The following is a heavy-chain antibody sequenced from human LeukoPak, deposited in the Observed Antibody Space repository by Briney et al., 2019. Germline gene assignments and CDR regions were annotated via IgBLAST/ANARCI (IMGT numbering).Heavy chain of an antibody. CDR3: TRDGLHTAHFDY. CDR2: VSDSRDV. CDR1: GFTFSTYT. D-gene: IGHD5-18*01. V-gene: IGHV3-48*02. J-gene: IGHJ4*02. Sequence: GGSLRLSCAASGFTFSTYTMNWVRQAPGKGLEWVSTVSDSRDVHYSDSVKGRFTISRDNARNSLYLQMNSLRDEDTAVYYCTRDGLHTAHFDYWGQGTLVTVSS.